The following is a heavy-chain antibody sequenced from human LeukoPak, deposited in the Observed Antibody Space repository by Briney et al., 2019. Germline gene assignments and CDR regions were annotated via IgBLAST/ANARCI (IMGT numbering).Heavy chain of an antibody. CDR2: ISPDGSAE. CDR3: ANQAYSQFDY. J-gene: IGHJ4*02. V-gene: IGHV3-7*01. D-gene: IGHD4-11*01. CDR1: GFPFSSYW. Sequence: GSLRLSCVASGFPFSSYWMSWVRQAPGKGLELVANISPDGSAEDYVDSVRGRFAISRDNAKRSLYPQMNSLSPEDTAVYYCANQAYSQFDYWGQGTLVSVSS.